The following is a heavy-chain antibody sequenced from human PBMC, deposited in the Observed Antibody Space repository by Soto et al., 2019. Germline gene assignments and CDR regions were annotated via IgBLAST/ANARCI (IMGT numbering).Heavy chain of an antibody. CDR2: IYYSGST. Sequence: SETLSLTCTVSGGSISSSSYYWGWIRQPPGKGLEWIGSIYYSGSTYYNPSLKSRVTISVDTSKNQFSLKLSSVTAADTAVYYCARPHITIFGVVPYIDAFDIWGQGTMVTVSS. V-gene: IGHV4-39*01. J-gene: IGHJ3*02. D-gene: IGHD3-3*01. CDR3: ARPHITIFGVVPYIDAFDI. CDR1: GGSISSSSYY.